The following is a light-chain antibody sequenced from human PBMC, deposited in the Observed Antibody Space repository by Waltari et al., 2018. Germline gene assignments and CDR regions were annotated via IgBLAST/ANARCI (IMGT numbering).Light chain of an antibody. CDR2: YAS. Sequence: IVLTQSPATLSLSPGERDTLSCRPSQSVSTYLAWYQQKPGQAPRLLIDYASNRATGIPARFSGSGSGTDFTLTISSLEPEDFAVYDCQQRSNWPITFGQGTRLEIK. J-gene: IGKJ5*01. V-gene: IGKV3-11*01. CDR1: QSVSTY. CDR3: QQRSNWPIT.